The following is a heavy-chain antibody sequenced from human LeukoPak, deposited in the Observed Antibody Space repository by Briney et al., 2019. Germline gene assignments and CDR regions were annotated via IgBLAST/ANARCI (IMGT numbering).Heavy chain of an antibody. CDR2: IYYSGST. V-gene: IGHV4-39*07. Sequence: SETLSLTCTVSGGSISSSSYYWGWIRQPPGKGLEWIGSIYYSGSTYYNPSLKSRVTISVDTSKNQFSLKLSSVTAADTAVYYCARESAVTPTILLYDSSGYGWFDPWAQGTLVTVSS. D-gene: IGHD3-22*01. CDR1: GGSISSSSYY. J-gene: IGHJ5*02. CDR3: ARESAVTPTILLYDSSGYGWFDP.